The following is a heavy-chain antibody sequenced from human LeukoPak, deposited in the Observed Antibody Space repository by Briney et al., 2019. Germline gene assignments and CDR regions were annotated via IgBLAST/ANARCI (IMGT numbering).Heavy chain of an antibody. CDR2: IYYSGST. V-gene: IGHV4-39*07. D-gene: IGHD3-10*01. J-gene: IGHJ5*02. CDR1: GGSISSSSYY. CDR3: ARERMPSWIGSGSGGSSTRAYNYFDP. Sequence: SETLSLTCTVSGGSISSSSYYWGWIRQPPGKGLEWIGSIYYSGSTYYNPSLKSRVTISVDKSKNQFSLKLSSVTAADTAVYYCARERMPSWIGSGSGGSSTRAYNYFDPWGQGTLVTVAS.